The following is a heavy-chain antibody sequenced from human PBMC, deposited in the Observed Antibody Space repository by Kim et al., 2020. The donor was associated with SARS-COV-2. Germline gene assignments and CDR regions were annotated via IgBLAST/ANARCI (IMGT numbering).Heavy chain of an antibody. CDR3: ARNPSLGLWFGEPYYFDY. Sequence: GGSLRLSCAASGFTFSSYAMHWVRQAPGKGLEWVAVISYDGSNKYYADSVKGRFTISRDNSKNTLYLQMNSLRAEDTAVYYCARNPSLGLWFGEPYYFDYWGQGTLVTVSS. CDR2: ISYDGSNK. J-gene: IGHJ4*02. D-gene: IGHD3-10*01. CDR1: GFTFSSYA. V-gene: IGHV3-30*04.